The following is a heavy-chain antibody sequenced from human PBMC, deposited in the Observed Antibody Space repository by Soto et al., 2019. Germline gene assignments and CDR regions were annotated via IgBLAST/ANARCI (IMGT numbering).Heavy chain of an antibody. CDR2: IKEDGSEK. V-gene: IGHV3-7*03. Sequence: EVQLVESGGGLVQPGGSLRLSCAASGFTFSTYWMSWVRQAPGKGLEWVANIKEDGSEKYYVDSVKGRFTISRDNANNSLYLQTNSLRAADTAGYYCVRVGRLGGYWGQGTLVTVSS. CDR1: GFTFSTYW. CDR3: VRVGRLGGY. J-gene: IGHJ4*02. D-gene: IGHD3-16*01.